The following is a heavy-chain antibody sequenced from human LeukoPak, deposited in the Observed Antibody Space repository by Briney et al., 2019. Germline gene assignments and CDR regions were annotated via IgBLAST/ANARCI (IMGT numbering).Heavy chain of an antibody. V-gene: IGHV3-21*01. Sequence: GGPLRLSCAASGFTFSSYAMNWVRQAPGKGLEWVSSIGASSTYIYYADSVKGRFTISRDNAKNSLYLQMNSLRAEDTAVYYCARDYDILTGGFDYWGQGTLVTVST. J-gene: IGHJ4*02. CDR2: IGASSTYI. D-gene: IGHD3-9*01. CDR1: GFTFSSYA. CDR3: ARDYDILTGGFDY.